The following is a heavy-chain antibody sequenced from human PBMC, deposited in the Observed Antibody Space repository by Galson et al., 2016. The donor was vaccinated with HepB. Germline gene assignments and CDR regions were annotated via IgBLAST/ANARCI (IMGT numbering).Heavy chain of an antibody. J-gene: IGHJ2*01. CDR2: ISTDESNK. V-gene: IGHV3-30*03. Sequence: SLRLSCAASGFIFSTYGMHWVRQAPGKGLEWVALISTDESNKYYGDSVKGRFTISRDNSKNTLYLQMNSLRADDTAVYYCAWGLRWYWYLDLWGRGTLVTVSS. CDR3: AWGLRWYWYLDL. D-gene: IGHD4-23*01. CDR1: GFIFSTYG.